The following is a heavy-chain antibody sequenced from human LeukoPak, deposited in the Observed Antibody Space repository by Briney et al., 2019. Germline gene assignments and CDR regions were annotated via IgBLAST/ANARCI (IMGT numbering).Heavy chain of an antibody. V-gene: IGHV4-39*07. Sequence: SETLSLTCTVSGGSISSSSYYWGWIRQPPGKGLEWIGSIYYSGSTYYNPSLKSRVTISVDTSKNQFSLELSSVTAADTAVYYCARERAGNYFDYWGQGTLVTVSS. CDR1: GGSISSSSYY. J-gene: IGHJ4*02. D-gene: IGHD1-14*01. CDR3: ARERAGNYFDY. CDR2: IYYSGST.